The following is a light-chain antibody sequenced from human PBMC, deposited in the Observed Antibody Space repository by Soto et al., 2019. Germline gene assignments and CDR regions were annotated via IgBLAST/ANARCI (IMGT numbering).Light chain of an antibody. CDR2: YDS. CDR1: NIGSKS. J-gene: IGLJ1*01. V-gene: IGLV3-21*04. CDR3: QVWDSSSDHPKNV. Sequence: SYELTQPPSVSVAPGNTARITCWGNNIGSKSVHWYQQKPGQAPVLVIYYDSDRPSGIPERFSGSNSGNTATLTISRVEAGDEADYYCQVWDSSSDHPKNVFGTGTKLTVL.